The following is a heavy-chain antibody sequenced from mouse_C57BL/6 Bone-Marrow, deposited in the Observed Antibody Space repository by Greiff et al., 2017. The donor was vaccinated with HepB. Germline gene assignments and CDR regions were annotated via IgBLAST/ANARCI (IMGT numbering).Heavy chain of an antibody. J-gene: IGHJ3*01. CDR1: GYTFTSYG. CDR2: IYPRSGNT. CDR3: AKYYGSSYEFAY. V-gene: IGHV1-81*01. Sequence: VKLMESGAELARPGASVKLSCKASGYTFTSYGISWVKQRTGQGLEWIGEIYPRSGNTYYNEKFKGKATLTADKSSSTAYMELRSLTSEDSAVYFCAKYYGSSYEFAYWGQGTLVTVSA. D-gene: IGHD1-1*01.